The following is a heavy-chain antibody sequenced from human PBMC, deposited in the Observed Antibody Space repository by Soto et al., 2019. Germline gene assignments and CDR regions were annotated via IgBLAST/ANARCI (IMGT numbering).Heavy chain of an antibody. CDR2: ISSRSYTI. Sequence: EVQLVESGGGLVQPGGSLRLSCAASGFTFSTYSMNWVRQAPGKGMEWVSYISSRSYTIYYVDSVKGRFTISRDNAKNSLYLQMNRLRDEDTAVYYWARGGSSSDNGMDVWGQGTTVTVSS. D-gene: IGHD6-6*01. J-gene: IGHJ6*02. CDR1: GFTFSTYS. CDR3: ARGGSSSDNGMDV. V-gene: IGHV3-48*02.